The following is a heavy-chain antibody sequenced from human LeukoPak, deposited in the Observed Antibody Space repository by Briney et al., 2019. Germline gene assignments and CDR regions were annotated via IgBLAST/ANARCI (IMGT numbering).Heavy chain of an antibody. D-gene: IGHD1-26*01. CDR1: GYTFTSYG. J-gene: IGHJ4*02. Sequence: GASVKVSCKASGYTFTSYGISWVRQAPGKGLEWISDISLSGSNIYYADSVKGRFTISRDNAKNSLCLEMNSLRAEDTAAYYCAKDLSGSYTPLDYWGQGTLVTVSS. V-gene: IGHV3-48*04. CDR3: AKDLSGSYTPLDY. CDR2: ISLSGSNI.